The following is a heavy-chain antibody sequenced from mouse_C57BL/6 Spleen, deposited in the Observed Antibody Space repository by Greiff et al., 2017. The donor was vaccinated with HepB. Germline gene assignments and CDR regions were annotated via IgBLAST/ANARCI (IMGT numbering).Heavy chain of an antibody. CDR1: GYTFTDYE. CDR2: IDPETGGT. V-gene: IGHV1-15*01. CDR3: TGTTGPDLFAY. Sequence: VQLQQSGAELVRPGASVTLSCKASGYTFTDYEMHWVKQTPVHGLEWIGAIDPETGGTAYNQKFKGKAILTADKSSSTAYMELRSLTSEDSAVYYCTGTTGPDLFAYWGQGTLVTVSA. D-gene: IGHD1-1*01. J-gene: IGHJ3*01.